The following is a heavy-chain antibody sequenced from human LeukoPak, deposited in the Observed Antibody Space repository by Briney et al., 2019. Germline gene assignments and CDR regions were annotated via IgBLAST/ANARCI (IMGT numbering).Heavy chain of an antibody. V-gene: IGHV3-7*03. CDR2: IKQDGSEK. Sequence: GGSLRLSCAASGFTFSSYWMSWVRQAPGKGLEWVANIKQDGSEKYYVDSVKGRFTISRDNAKNSLYLQMNSLRAEDTAVYYCARDQVAGTLFLGIAAADFDYWGQGTLVTVSS. J-gene: IGHJ4*02. CDR1: GFTFSSYW. D-gene: IGHD6-13*01. CDR3: ARDQVAGTLFLGIAAADFDY.